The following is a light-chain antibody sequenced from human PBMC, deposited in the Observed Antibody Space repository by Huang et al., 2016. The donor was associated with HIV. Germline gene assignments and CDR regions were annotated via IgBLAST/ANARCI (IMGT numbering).Light chain of an antibody. CDR1: QDIGTS. CDR2: GAS. V-gene: IGKV1-13*02. Sequence: QLTQSPPSLSASVGDTIIISCRASQDIGTSLAWYQQKTGRAPKLLISGASTLQTGVPSRFSDDSAGTFFTLFITGLQPEDFATYYCQQLHTYPITFGQGTRLDIK. J-gene: IGKJ5*01. CDR3: QQLHTYPIT.